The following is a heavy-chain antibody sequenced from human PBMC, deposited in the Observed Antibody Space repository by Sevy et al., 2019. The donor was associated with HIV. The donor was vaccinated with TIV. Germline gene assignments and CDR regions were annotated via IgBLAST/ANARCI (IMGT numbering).Heavy chain of an antibody. CDR2: ISSGSSYT. V-gene: IGHV3-11*06. D-gene: IGHD4-17*01. J-gene: IGHJ4*02. CDR3: ARSRSNYADYYFDY. Sequence: GGSLRLSCAVSGFTFSDYYRTWIRQSPGKGLEWVSYISSGSSYTNYADSVKGRFTISRDNAKNSLYLEIHTLRPEDTAVYYCARSRSNYADYYFDYWGQGTVVTVSS. CDR1: GFTFSDYY.